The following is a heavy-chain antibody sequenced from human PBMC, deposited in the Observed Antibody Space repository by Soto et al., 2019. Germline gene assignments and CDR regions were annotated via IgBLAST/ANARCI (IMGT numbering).Heavy chain of an antibody. Sequence: GGSVRLSCAASGVTFDDYSMYCVRQCPGKALECVSGISWNSFVIGYADSVNGLFTISKDNAKNSLYLQMDRLRPEDTAFYYCAKSPNDLLLGSAFDYSGPAPLVTVSS. CDR2: ISWNSFVI. CDR3: AKSPNDLLLGSAFDY. CDR1: GVTFDDYS. D-gene: IGHD3-9*01. J-gene: IGHJ4*02. V-gene: IGHV3-9*01.